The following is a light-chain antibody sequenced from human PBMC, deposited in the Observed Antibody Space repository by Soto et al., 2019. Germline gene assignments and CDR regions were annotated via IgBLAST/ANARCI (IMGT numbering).Light chain of an antibody. Sequence: DIPMTQSPSTLSASVGDRVTITCRASQSISSWLAGYQQKPGKAPKLLIYKAASLESGVPSRFSGSGSGTEFTLTISSLQPDDFATYYCQQYNSYSCTFGQGTKVDIK. CDR3: QQYNSYSCT. CDR2: KAA. CDR1: QSISSW. J-gene: IGKJ1*01. V-gene: IGKV1-5*03.